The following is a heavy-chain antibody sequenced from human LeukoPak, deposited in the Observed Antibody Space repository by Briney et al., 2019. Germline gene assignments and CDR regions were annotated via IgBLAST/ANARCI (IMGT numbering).Heavy chain of an antibody. J-gene: IGHJ4*02. CDR3: AKAKWELLQDYFDY. Sequence: GRSLRLSCAASGFTLDDYAMHWVRQAPGKGLEWVSGISWNSGSIGYADSVKGRFTISRDNAKNSLYLQMNSLRAEDTALYYCAKAKWELLQDYFDYWGQGTLVTVSS. V-gene: IGHV3-9*01. D-gene: IGHD1-26*01. CDR1: GFTLDDYA. CDR2: ISWNSGSI.